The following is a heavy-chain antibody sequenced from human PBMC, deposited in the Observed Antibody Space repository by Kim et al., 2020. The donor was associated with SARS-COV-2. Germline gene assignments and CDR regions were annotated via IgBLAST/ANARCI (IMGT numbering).Heavy chain of an antibody. CDR3: AREEYYDFWSGYYGGEYYFDY. J-gene: IGHJ4*02. D-gene: IGHD3-3*01. CDR1: GYTFTSYA. Sequence: ASVKVSCKASGYTFTSYAMHWVRQAPGQRLEWMGWINAGNGNTKYSQKFQGRVTITRDTSASTAYMELSSLRSEDTAVYYCAREEYYDFWSGYYGGEYYFDYWGQGTLVTVSS. CDR2: INAGNGNT. V-gene: IGHV1-3*01.